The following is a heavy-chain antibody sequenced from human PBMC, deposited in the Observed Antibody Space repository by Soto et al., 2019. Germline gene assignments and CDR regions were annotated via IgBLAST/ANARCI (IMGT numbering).Heavy chain of an antibody. CDR3: AKDIEGYRSGSPMN. Sequence: EVQLVESGGVVVQPGGSLRLSCAASGFTFDDYTMHWVRQAPGKGLEWVSLISWDGGSTYYADSVKGRFTISRDNSKNSLYLQMNSLRTEDTALYYCAKDIEGYRSGSPMNWGQGTLVTVSS. V-gene: IGHV3-43*01. CDR1: GFTFDDYT. CDR2: ISWDGGST. J-gene: IGHJ4*02. D-gene: IGHD6-19*01.